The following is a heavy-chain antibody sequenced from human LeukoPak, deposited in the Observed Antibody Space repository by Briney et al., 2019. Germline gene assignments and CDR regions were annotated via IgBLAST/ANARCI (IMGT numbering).Heavy chain of an antibody. CDR1: GYTFTGYY. D-gene: IGHD3-3*01. V-gene: IGHV1-2*02. Sequence: ASVKVSCKASGYTFTGYYMHWVRQAPGQGLEWMGWINPNSGGTNYAQNFQGRVTMTRDTSISAAYMESNRLRSDDTAIYYCVRDLTSPDYWGQGTLVTVSS. CDR2: INPNSGGT. J-gene: IGHJ4*02. CDR3: VRDLTSPDY.